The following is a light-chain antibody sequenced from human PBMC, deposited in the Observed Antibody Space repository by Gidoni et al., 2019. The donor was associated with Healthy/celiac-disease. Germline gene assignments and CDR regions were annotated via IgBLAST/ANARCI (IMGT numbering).Light chain of an antibody. CDR3: QQYDNLSYT. J-gene: IGKJ2*01. V-gene: IGKV1-33*01. Sequence: VQMTQSPSSLSASVGDRVTITCQASQDISNYLNWYQQKPGKAPKLLIYDASNLETGVPSRFSGSGSGTDFTFTISSLQPEDIATYYCQQYDNLSYTFGQXTKLEIK. CDR2: DAS. CDR1: QDISNY.